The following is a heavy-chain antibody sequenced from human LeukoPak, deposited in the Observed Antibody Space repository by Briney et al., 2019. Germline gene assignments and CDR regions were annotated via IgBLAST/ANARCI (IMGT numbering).Heavy chain of an antibody. D-gene: IGHD6-19*01. Sequence: SETLSLTCSISGGSISSSSYYWGWIRQPPGKGLEWIGSFYYTGNTYYNPSLKSRVTISVDTSKNDLSLNLRSVTATDTAVYYCARTAGMAVAGSRQYFDYWGQGMLVTVSS. V-gene: IGHV4-39*02. CDR2: FYYTGNT. CDR1: GGSISSSSYY. CDR3: ARTAGMAVAGSRQYFDY. J-gene: IGHJ4*02.